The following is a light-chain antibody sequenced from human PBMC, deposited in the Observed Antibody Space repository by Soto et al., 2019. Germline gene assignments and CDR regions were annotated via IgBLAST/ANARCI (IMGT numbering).Light chain of an antibody. CDR3: QQSHSAPFT. V-gene: IGKV1-39*01. CDR2: AAS. Sequence: DIQMTQSPFSLSASLGDRVTITCRASQSISDYLNWYQQKPGKGPKLLIFAASSLQVGVPSRFSGSGFGTDFSLTISSLQPEDFATYFCQQSHSAPFTFGPGTTVDIK. CDR1: QSISDY. J-gene: IGKJ3*01.